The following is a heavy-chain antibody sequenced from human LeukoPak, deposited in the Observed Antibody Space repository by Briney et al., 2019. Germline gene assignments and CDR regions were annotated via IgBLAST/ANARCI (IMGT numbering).Heavy chain of an antibody. J-gene: IGHJ6*02. Sequence: PGGSLRLSCAASGFTFSSYWMSWVRQAPGKGLEWVANIKQDGSEKYYVDSVKGRFTISRDNAKNSLYLQMNSLRAEDTAVYYCARGAYDSSVYYYGMDVWGQGTTVTVSS. CDR1: GFTFSSYW. CDR3: ARGAYDSSVYYYGMDV. CDR2: IKQDGSEK. V-gene: IGHV3-7*01. D-gene: IGHD3-22*01.